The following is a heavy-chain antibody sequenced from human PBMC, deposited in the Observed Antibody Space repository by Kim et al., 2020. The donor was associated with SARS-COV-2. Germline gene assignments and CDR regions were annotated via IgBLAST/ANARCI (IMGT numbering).Heavy chain of an antibody. V-gene: IGHV4-30-2*05. Sequence: LKSRVTISVDTSKNQFSLTLSSVTAADTAVYYCARTKRITIFGVVQWFDPWGQGTLVTVSS. D-gene: IGHD3-3*01. CDR3: ARTKRITIFGVVQWFDP. J-gene: IGHJ5*02.